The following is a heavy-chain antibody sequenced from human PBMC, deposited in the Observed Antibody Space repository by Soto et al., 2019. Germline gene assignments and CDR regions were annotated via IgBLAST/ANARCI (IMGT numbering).Heavy chain of an antibody. Sequence: GGSLRLSCAASGFTFDDYAMHWVRQAPGKGLEWVSGISWNSGSIGYADSVKGRFTISRDNAKNSLYLQMNSLRAEDTALYYCATDNISRVVGDAFDIWGQGTMVTVSS. V-gene: IGHV3-9*01. D-gene: IGHD1-26*01. CDR2: ISWNSGSI. CDR3: ATDNISRVVGDAFDI. CDR1: GFTFDDYA. J-gene: IGHJ3*02.